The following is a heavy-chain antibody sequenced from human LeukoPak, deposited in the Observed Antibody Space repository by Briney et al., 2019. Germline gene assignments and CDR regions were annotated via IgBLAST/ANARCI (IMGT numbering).Heavy chain of an antibody. CDR3: ARVLGWLPISITTGGAFDI. D-gene: IGHD5-12*01. CDR1: GYTFPSYF. Sequence: ASVKVSCKASGYTFPSYFMHWVRQAPGQGLEWMGIINPTGGSTTYAQKFQGRVTITADESTSTAYMELSSLRSEDTAVYYCARVLGWLPISITTGGAFDIWGQGTMVTVSS. CDR2: INPTGGST. V-gene: IGHV1-46*01. J-gene: IGHJ3*02.